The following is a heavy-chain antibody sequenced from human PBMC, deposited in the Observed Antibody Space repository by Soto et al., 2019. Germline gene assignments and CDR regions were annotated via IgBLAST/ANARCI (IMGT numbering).Heavy chain of an antibody. V-gene: IGHV3-33*01. CDR1: GFTFSSYG. D-gene: IGHD3-22*01. Sequence: QVQLVESGGGVVQPVRSLRLACAASGFTFSSYGMHWVRQAPGKGLEWVAVIWYDGSNKYYADSVKGRFTISRDNSKNTLYLQMNRLRAEDTAVYYCARDGGYPPGLADYWGQGTLVTVSS. CDR3: ARDGGYPPGLADY. J-gene: IGHJ4*02. CDR2: IWYDGSNK.